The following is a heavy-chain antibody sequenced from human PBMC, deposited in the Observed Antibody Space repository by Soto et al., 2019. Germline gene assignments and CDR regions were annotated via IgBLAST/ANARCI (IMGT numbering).Heavy chain of an antibody. CDR1: GFTFRSYA. Sequence: WSLRLSCAASGFTFRSYAMSWVRQAPGKGLEWVSASRGRGGSTYYADSVKGRFTISRDNSKNTLYLQMNSLRAEDTAVYYCAKARGYSYGYASGYYYGMDVWGQGTTVTVSS. D-gene: IGHD5-18*01. CDR3: AKARGYSYGYASGYYYGMDV. CDR2: SRGRGGST. J-gene: IGHJ6*02. V-gene: IGHV3-23*01.